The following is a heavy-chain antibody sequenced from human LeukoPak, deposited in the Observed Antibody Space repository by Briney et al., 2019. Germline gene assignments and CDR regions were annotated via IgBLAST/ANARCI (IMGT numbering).Heavy chain of an antibody. Sequence: PSETLSLTCTVSGGSISSSSYYWGWIRQPPGKELEWIGSIYYSGSTYYNPSLKSRVSISVDTSKNQFSLKLNSVTAADTAVYYCARQYYYDSSGYPLDYWGQGTLVTVSS. CDR3: ARQYYYDSSGYPLDY. D-gene: IGHD3-22*01. J-gene: IGHJ4*02. CDR2: IYYSGST. V-gene: IGHV4-39*01. CDR1: GGSISSSSYY.